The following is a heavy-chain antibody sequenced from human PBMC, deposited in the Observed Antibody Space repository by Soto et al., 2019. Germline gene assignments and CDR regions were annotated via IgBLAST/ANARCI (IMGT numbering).Heavy chain of an antibody. Sequence: EASVKVSCKASGYTFTSYYMHWVRQAPGQGLEWMGIINPSGGSTSYAQKFQGRVTMTRDTSTSTVYMELSSLRSEDTAVYYCARELSIAAHPGYYYGMDVWGQGTTVTVSS. CDR2: INPSGGST. CDR1: GYTFTSYY. V-gene: IGHV1-46*01. CDR3: ARELSIAAHPGYYYGMDV. J-gene: IGHJ6*02. D-gene: IGHD6-6*01.